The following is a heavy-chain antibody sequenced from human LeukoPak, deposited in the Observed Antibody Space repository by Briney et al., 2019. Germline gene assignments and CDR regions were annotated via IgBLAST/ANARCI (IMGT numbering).Heavy chain of an antibody. D-gene: IGHD6-6*01. CDR1: GGSISSSSYY. CDR3: ARLRGAARPGYYFDY. J-gene: IGHJ4*02. Sequence: SETLSLTCTVSGGSISSSSYYWGWIRQPPGKGLEWTGSIYYSGSTYYNPSLKSRVTISVDTSENQFSLKLSSVTAADTAVYYCARLRGAARPGYYFDYWGQGTLVTVSS. V-gene: IGHV4-39*01. CDR2: IYYSGST.